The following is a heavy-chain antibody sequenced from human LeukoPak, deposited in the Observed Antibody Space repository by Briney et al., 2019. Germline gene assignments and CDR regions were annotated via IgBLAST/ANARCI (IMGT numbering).Heavy chain of an antibody. Sequence: GESLKISCKGSGYSFTSYWIAWVRQMPGKGLEWMGIIYPGDSDTRYSPSFQGQVTISADKSISTAYLQWSSLKASDTAIYYCGRISGYNWFDPWGQGTLVTVSS. D-gene: IGHD3-10*01. CDR2: IYPGDSDT. V-gene: IGHV5-51*01. J-gene: IGHJ5*02. CDR1: GYSFTSYW. CDR3: GRISGYNWFDP.